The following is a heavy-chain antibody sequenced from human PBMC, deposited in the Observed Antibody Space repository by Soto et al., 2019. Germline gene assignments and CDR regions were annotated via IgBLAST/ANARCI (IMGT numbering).Heavy chain of an antibody. V-gene: IGHV1-18*01. CDR3: ARLYYYDTSGYYYVEDF. Sequence: QVQLVQSGGEVKKPGASVKVSCKASGYTFNRYAISWVRPAPGQGLEWMGWISAYNGNTNYAQKFQGRVTMTTDTSTSTAYMELRSLRSEDTAVYYCARLYYYDTSGYYYVEDFWGQGTLVTVSS. CDR2: ISAYNGNT. D-gene: IGHD3-22*01. CDR1: GYTFNRYA. J-gene: IGHJ4*02.